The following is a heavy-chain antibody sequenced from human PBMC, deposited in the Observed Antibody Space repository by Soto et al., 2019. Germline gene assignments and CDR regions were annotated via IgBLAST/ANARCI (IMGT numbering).Heavy chain of an antibody. CDR3: ARDSMVRGVWEYSFVY. CDR2: ISYDGSNK. J-gene: IGHJ4*02. Sequence: QVQLVESGGGVVQPGRSLRLSCAASGFTFSSYAMHWVRQAPGKGLEWVAVISYDGSNKYYAESEKGRFTISRDNSKTTLYLQMNSLRAEDTAVYYCARDSMVRGVWEYSFVYWGQGTLVTVSS. V-gene: IGHV3-30-3*01. D-gene: IGHD3-10*01. CDR1: GFTFSSYA.